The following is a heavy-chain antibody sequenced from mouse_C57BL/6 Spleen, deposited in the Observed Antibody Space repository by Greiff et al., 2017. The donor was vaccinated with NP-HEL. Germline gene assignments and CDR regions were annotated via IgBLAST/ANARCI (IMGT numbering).Heavy chain of an antibody. V-gene: IGHV14-4*01. CDR3: TTDYYGSSKFAY. Sequence: EVQLQQSGAELVRPGASVTLSCTASGFNIKDDYMHWVKQRPEQGLEWIGWIDPENGDTEDASKFQGKATITADTSSNTAYLQLSSLTSEDTAVYYCTTDYYGSSKFAYWGQGTLVTVSA. D-gene: IGHD1-1*01. J-gene: IGHJ3*01. CDR1: GFNIKDDY. CDR2: IDPENGDT.